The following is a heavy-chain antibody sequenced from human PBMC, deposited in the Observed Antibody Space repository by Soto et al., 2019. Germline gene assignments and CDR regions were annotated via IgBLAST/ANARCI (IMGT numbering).Heavy chain of an antibody. CDR1: GYTFTGYY. Sequence: ASVKVSCKASGYTFTGYYMHWVRQAPGQGLEWMGWINPNSGGTNYAQKFQGWVTMTRDTSISTAYMELSRLRSDDTAVYYCARGPGIVGATTPGAYYYGMDVWGQGTTVTVSS. V-gene: IGHV1-2*04. D-gene: IGHD1-26*01. CDR3: ARGPGIVGATTPGAYYYGMDV. CDR2: INPNSGGT. J-gene: IGHJ6*02.